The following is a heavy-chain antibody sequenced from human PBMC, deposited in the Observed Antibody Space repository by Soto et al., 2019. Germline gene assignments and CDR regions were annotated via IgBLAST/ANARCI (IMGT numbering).Heavy chain of an antibody. V-gene: IGHV3-66*01. Sequence: GGSLRLSCAASGFTVSSNYMSWVRQAPGKGLEWVSVIYSGGSTYYADSVKGRFTISRDNSKNTLYLQMNSLRAEDTAVYYCARVNSFTYYDFWSGYYIDYWGQGTLVTVSS. CDR1: GFTVSSNY. CDR3: ARVNSFTYYDFWSGYYIDY. J-gene: IGHJ4*02. CDR2: IYSGGST. D-gene: IGHD3-3*01.